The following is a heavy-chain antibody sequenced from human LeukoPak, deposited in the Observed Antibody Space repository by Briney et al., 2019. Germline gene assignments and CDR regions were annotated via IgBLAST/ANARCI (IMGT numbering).Heavy chain of an antibody. CDR2: IIPILGIA. J-gene: IGHJ4*02. Sequence: ASVKVSCKASGGTFSSYAISWVRQAPGQGLEWMGRIIPILGIANYAQKFQGRVTITADKSTSTAYMELSSLRSEDTAVYYSARDGGHNSSWSRVFDYWGQGTLVTVSS. CDR3: ARDGGHNSSWSRVFDY. CDR1: GGTFSSYA. V-gene: IGHV1-69*04. D-gene: IGHD6-13*01.